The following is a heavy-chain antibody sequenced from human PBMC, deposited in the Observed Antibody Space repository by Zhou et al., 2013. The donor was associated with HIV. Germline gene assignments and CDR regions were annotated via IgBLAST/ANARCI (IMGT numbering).Heavy chain of an antibody. CDR1: GGTFSSYA. D-gene: IGHD1-26*01. Sequence: QVQLVQSGAEVKKPGSSVKVSCKVSGGTFSSYAINWVRQAPGQGLEWMGRIIPVFGTTNYAQKFQGRVTITADQSTSTAYMELSSLRSGDTAIYYCARTPSISYYLHYVDYWGQERWSPSPQ. CDR2: IIPVFGTT. J-gene: IGHJ4*01. V-gene: IGHV1-69*13. CDR3: ARTPSISYYLHYVDY.